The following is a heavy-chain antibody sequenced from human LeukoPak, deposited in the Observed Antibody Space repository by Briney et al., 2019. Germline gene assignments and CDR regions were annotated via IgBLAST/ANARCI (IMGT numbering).Heavy chain of an antibody. CDR3: AKGNGQYYDYM. CDR2: IWYDGSDK. V-gene: IGHV3-33*06. J-gene: IGHJ6*03. Sequence: GRSLCPLCAASAFTFINYGMGWVRQAPGKGLEWVAIIWYDGSDKYYVDSVKGRFTISRDNSKNTLYLQMNSLRAEDTAVYYSAKGNGQYYDYM. CDR1: AFTFINYG.